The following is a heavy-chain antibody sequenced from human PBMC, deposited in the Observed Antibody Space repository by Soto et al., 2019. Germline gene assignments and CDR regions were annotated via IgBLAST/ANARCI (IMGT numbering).Heavy chain of an antibody. CDR2: IKSKTDGGTT. V-gene: IGHV3-15*01. CDR3: TTDLAVDTAMVKYFQH. J-gene: IGHJ1*01. Sequence: GGSLRLSCAASGFTFRNAWMSWVRQAPGKGLEWVGRIKSKTDGGTTDYAAPVNGRFPISRDDSKNTLYLQMNSLKTEDTAVYYCTTDLAVDTAMVKYFQHWGQGTLVTVSS. D-gene: IGHD5-18*01. CDR1: GFTFRNAW.